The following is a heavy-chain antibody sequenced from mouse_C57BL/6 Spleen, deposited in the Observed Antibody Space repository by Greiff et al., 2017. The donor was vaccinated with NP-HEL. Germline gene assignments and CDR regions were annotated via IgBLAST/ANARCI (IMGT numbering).Heavy chain of an antibody. V-gene: IGHV5-6*02. CDR3: ARGNGHYFDY. D-gene: IGHD1-2*01. Sequence: DVKLVESGGDLVKPGGSLKLSCAASGFTFSSYGMSWVRQTPDKRLEWVATISSGGSYTYYPDSVKGRFTISRDNAKNTLYLQMSSLKSEDTAMYYCARGNGHYFDYWGQGTTLTVSS. CDR2: ISSGGSYT. CDR1: GFTFSSYG. J-gene: IGHJ2*01.